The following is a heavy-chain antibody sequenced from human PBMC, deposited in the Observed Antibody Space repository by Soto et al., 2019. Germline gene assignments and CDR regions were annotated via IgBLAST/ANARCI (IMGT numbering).Heavy chain of an antibody. J-gene: IGHJ5*02. CDR3: ARHHHSWGWELLGGWFDP. V-gene: IGHV5-10-1*03. Sequence: EVQLVQSGAEVKKPGESLRISCKGSGYSFTSYWISWVRQMPGKGLEWMGRIDPSDSYTNYSPSFQGHVTISADKSISTAYLQWSSLKASDTAMYYCARHHHSWGWELLGGWFDPWGQGTLVTVSS. CDR1: GYSFTSYW. D-gene: IGHD1-26*01. CDR2: IDPSDSYT.